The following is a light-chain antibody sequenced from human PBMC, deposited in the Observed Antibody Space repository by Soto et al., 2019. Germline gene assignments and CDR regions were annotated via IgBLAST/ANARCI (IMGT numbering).Light chain of an antibody. CDR2: GVS. Sequence: EIVLTQSPGTLSLSPGEIATLSCRASQSVSSSYLAWYKQKLGQAPRLLIYGVSNRATGIPDRFSGRGSGTDFTITISRLESEDFAVYYCQQYGTSPRTFGQGTKVEIK. V-gene: IGKV3-20*01. J-gene: IGKJ1*01. CDR3: QQYGTSPRT. CDR1: QSVSSSY.